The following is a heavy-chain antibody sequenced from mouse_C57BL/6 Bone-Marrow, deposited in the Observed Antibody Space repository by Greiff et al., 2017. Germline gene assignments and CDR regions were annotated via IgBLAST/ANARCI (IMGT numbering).Heavy chain of an antibody. CDR1: GYTFTSYT. CDR2: INPSSGYT. V-gene: IGHV1-4*01. Sequence: QVHVKQSGAELARPGASVKMSCKASGYTFTSYTMHWVKQRPGQGLEWIGYINPSSGYTKYNQKFKDKATLTADKSSSTAYMQLSSLTSEDSAVYYCARTRFAYWGQGTLVTVSA. CDR3: ARTRFAY. J-gene: IGHJ3*01.